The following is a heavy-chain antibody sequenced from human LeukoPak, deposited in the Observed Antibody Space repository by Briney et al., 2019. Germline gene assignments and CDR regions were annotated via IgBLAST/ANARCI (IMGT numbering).Heavy chain of an antibody. CDR3: VYLLAGGGGRGS. CDR2: QSWCT. Sequence: PSETLSLTCTVSGAAFSASHWIWIRQGPGKGLEWIGQSWCTNYNPSLQSRVTVSVDTSRNQLSLKMKSVTCADTAGYFCVYLLAGGGGRGSWGQGALVTVSS. J-gene: IGHJ5*02. V-gene: IGHV4-59*01. D-gene: IGHD1-26*01. CDR1: GAAFSASH.